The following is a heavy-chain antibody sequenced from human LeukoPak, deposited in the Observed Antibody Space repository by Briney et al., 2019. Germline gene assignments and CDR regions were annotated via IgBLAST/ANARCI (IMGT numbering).Heavy chain of an antibody. J-gene: IGHJ4*02. CDR2: IYGGDNT. CDR3: ARGPYNWNYPRGPLDY. V-gene: IGHV3-66*01. Sequence: GGSLRLSCAASGFTVSSNYMSWVRQAPGKGLEWVSVIYGGDNTYYADSVKGRFPISRDNSKNTLYLQMNSLRAEDTAVYYCARGPYNWNYPRGPLDYWGQGTLVTVSS. CDR1: GFTVSSNY. D-gene: IGHD1-7*01.